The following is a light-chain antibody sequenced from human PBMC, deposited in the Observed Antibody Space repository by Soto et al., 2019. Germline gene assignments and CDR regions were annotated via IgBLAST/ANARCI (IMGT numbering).Light chain of an antibody. J-gene: IGKJ1*01. CDR3: HQRQSWPRT. V-gene: IGKV3-11*01. CDR1: QSVSSY. Sequence: EIVLTQSPATLSLSPGERATLSCRASQSVSSYLAWYQQKPGQAPRLLIYGASTRATGIPARFSGSGSGTEFTLIISSLQSEDSAVYYCHQRQSWPRTFGQGTKVDIK. CDR2: GAS.